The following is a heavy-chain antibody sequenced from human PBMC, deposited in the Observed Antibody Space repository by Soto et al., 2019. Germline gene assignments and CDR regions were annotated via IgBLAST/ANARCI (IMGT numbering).Heavy chain of an antibody. CDR1: GCSIRSYY. CDR2: MYHSGST. CDR3: ARARLNDILTEVNWFDH. Sequence: PXETLSLTFTVSGCSIRSYYWSWIRQPPGKGLEWIGYMYHSGSTNYNPSLKSRVTISLDTSKNQFSLKLSSVTAADTAVFYCARARLNDILTEVNWFDHSGQGTLFTVSS. D-gene: IGHD3-9*01. J-gene: IGHJ5*02. V-gene: IGHV4-59*01.